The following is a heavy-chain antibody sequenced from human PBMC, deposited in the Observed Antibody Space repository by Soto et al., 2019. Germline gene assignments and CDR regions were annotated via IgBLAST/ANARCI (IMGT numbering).Heavy chain of an antibody. J-gene: IGHJ4*02. V-gene: IGHV3-48*02. CDR2: ISSISTTI. CDR3: ARDGRPLDY. CDR1: GFSFSSSS. Sequence: ESGGDLVQPGGSLRLSCAASGFSFSSSSMSWVRQAPGKGLEWVSYISSISTTIDYADSVKGRFTVSRDNAKNSLYLQMNSLREDDTGVYYCARDGRPLDYWGQGTLVTVSS.